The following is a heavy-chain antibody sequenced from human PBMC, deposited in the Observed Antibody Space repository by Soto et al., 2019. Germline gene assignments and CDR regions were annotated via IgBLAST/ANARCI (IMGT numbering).Heavy chain of an antibody. CDR1: VVSISSYY. V-gene: IGHV4-4*07. D-gene: IGHD3-16*02. J-gene: IGHJ6*01. CDR2: IYTSGST. CDR3: ARDQLLYDYVWGSYSYFYYGTEV. Sequence: SETLSLTCTVSVVSISSYYWSWIRHPAGKGLEWIGRIYTSGSTNYNPSLKSRVTMSVDTSKNQFSLKLSSVTAADTAVYYCARDQLLYDYVWGSYSYFYYGTEVWGQGTTVSVSS.